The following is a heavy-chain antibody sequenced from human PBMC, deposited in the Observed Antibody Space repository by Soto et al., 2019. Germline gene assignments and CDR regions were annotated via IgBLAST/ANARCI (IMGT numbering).Heavy chain of an antibody. CDR3: VKDRDSNSWPSSDV. V-gene: IGHV1-18*01. D-gene: IGHD3-22*01. CDR2: ISPNSGNT. Sequence: QVHLVQSGAEVKKPGASVNVSCKTSGYTFTRNGISWVRQAPGQGLEWMGWISPNSGNTRYAQKLQDRVIMTTDTSTSTDYMELRSLRSDDTAVYYCVKDRDSNSWPSSDVWGPGTTVTVSS. CDR1: GYTFTRNG. J-gene: IGHJ6*01.